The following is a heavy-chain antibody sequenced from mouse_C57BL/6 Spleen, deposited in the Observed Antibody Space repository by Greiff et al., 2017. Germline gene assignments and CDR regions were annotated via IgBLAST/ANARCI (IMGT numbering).Heavy chain of an antibody. CDR3: SYDYDVAY. D-gene: IGHD2-4*01. CDR2: IDPETGGT. J-gene: IGHJ3*01. CDR1: GYTFTDYE. V-gene: IGHV1-15*01. Sequence: VQLKESGAELVRPGASVTLSCKASGYTFTDYEMHWVKQTPVHGLEWIGAIDPETGGTAYNQKFKGKAILTADKSSSTAYMELRSLTSEDSAVYYCSYDYDVAYWGQGTLVTVSA.